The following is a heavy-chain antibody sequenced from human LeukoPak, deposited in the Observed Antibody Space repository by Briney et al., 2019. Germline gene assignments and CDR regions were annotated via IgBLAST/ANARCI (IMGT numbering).Heavy chain of an antibody. Sequence: GGSLRLSCAASGFTFSSYSMNWVRQAPGKGLEWVANIKQDGSEKYYVDSVKGRFTISRDNAKNSLYLQMNSLRAEDTAVYYCARDLRGSSTSCFDYWGQGTLVTVSS. CDR3: ARDLRGSSTSCFDY. D-gene: IGHD2-2*01. CDR1: GFTFSSYS. J-gene: IGHJ4*02. CDR2: IKQDGSEK. V-gene: IGHV3-7*01.